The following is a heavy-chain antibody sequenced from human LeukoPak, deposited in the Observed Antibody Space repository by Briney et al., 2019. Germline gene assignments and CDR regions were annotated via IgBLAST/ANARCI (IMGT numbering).Heavy chain of an antibody. Sequence: GESLKISCKGSGYSFTSYWIGWVRQMPGKGLEWMGIIYPGDSDTRYSPSFQGQVTISADKSISTAYLQWSSLKASDTAMYYCARGSTSCYGREACRPNWFDPWGQGTLVTVSS. J-gene: IGHJ5*02. D-gene: IGHD2-2*01. CDR2: IYPGDSDT. CDR3: ARGSTSCYGREACRPNWFDP. V-gene: IGHV5-51*01. CDR1: GYSFTSYW.